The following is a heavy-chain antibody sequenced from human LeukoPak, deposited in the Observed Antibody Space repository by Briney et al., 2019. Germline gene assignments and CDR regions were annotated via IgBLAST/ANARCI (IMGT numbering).Heavy chain of an antibody. D-gene: IGHD2-2*02. Sequence: PGGSLRLSCAASGFTFSSYWMSWVRQAPGKGLEWVANIKQDGSEKYYVDSVQGRFTISRDNAKNSLYLQMNSLRAEDTAVYYCARETCSSSSCYTHYYYYMDVWGKGTTVTVSS. CDR2: IKQDGSEK. CDR3: ARETCSSSSCYTHYYYYMDV. CDR1: GFTFSSYW. V-gene: IGHV3-7*01. J-gene: IGHJ6*03.